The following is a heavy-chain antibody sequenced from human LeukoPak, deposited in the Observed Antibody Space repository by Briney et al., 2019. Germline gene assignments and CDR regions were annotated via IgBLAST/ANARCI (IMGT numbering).Heavy chain of an antibody. D-gene: IGHD6-13*01. CDR3: ARIAAAGTDAFDI. Sequence: SETLSLTCTVSGASITSDFWTWIRQPPGKGLEWLGYISYSGSTNYNPSLKSRVTISVDTSKNQFSLKLSSVTAADTAVYYCARIAAAGTDAFDIWGQGTMVTVSS. CDR1: GASITSDF. J-gene: IGHJ3*02. CDR2: ISYSGST. V-gene: IGHV4-59*01.